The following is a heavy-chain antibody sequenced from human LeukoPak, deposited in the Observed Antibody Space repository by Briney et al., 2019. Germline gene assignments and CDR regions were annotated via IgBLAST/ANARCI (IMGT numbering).Heavy chain of an antibody. CDR2: IKQDGSEK. CDR1: GFTFSLNW. V-gene: IGHV3-7*01. Sequence: GGSLRLSCEASGFTFSLNWMSWVRQAPGKGLEWVANIKQDGSEKYYVDSVKGRFTISRDNAKNSLYLQMNSLRAEDTAVYYCARGVGDYGDYLENWFDPWGQGTLVTVSS. CDR3: ARGVGDYGDYLENWFDP. D-gene: IGHD4-17*01. J-gene: IGHJ5*02.